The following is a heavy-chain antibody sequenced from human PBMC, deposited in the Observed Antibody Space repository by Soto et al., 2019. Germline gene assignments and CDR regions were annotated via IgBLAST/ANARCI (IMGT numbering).Heavy chain of an antibody. Sequence: ASVKVSCKASGYTFTCYYMHWVRQAPGQGLEWMGWINPNSGGTNYAQKFQGWVTMTRDTSISTAYMELSRLRSDDTAVYYCARGASYYYDSSGYYPNWGQGTLVTVSS. CDR2: INPNSGGT. V-gene: IGHV1-2*04. CDR1: GYTFTCYY. CDR3: ARGASYYYDSSGYYPN. D-gene: IGHD3-22*01. J-gene: IGHJ4*02.